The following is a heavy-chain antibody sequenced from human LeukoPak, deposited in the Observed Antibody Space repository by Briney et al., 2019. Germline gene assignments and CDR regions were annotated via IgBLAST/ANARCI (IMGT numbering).Heavy chain of an antibody. Sequence: ASVKVSCTASGYTFTGYYMHWVRQAPGQGLEWMGRINPNSGGTDYAQKFQGRVTITADESTSTAYMELSSLRSEDTAVYYCARGVPYFDYWGQGTLVTVSS. V-gene: IGHV1-2*06. CDR3: ARGVPYFDY. J-gene: IGHJ4*02. CDR2: INPNSGGT. D-gene: IGHD2-2*01. CDR1: GYTFTGYY.